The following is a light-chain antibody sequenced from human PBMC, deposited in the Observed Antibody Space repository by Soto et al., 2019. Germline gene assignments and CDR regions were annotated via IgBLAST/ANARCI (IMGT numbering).Light chain of an antibody. CDR2: DVF. Sequence: EIVLTQSPATLSLSPGERATLSCRASQSVNNYLAWYQQKPCQARRLVIYDVFNRATSTPARFSGSGSGTDFSLTISSLEPEDFGVYCCQQRSHWPCLSFGGATRMEIK. CDR1: QSVNNY. CDR3: QQRSHWPCLS. J-gene: IGKJ4*01. V-gene: IGKV3-11*01.